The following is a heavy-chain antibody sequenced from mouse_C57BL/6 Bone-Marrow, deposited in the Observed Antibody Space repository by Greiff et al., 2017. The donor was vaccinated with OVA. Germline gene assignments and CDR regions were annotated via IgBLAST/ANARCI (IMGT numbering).Heavy chain of an antibody. Sequence: QVQLKESGAELVRPGASVKLSCKASGYTFTDYYINWVKQRPGQGLEWIARIYPGSGNTYYNEKFKGKATLTAEKSSSTAYMQLSSLTSEDSAVYFCARGNWYFDVWGTGTTVTVSS. V-gene: IGHV1-76*01. CDR1: GYTFTDYY. CDR2: IYPGSGNT. J-gene: IGHJ1*03. CDR3: ARGNWYFDV.